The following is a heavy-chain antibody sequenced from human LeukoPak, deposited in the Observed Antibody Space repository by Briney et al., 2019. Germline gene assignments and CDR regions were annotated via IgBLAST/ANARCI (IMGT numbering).Heavy chain of an antibody. CDR1: GFTVSSSY. CDR2: LYSGGTT. V-gene: IGHV3-53*01. D-gene: IGHD3-22*01. J-gene: IGHJ4*02. CDR3: ASYHDDSGYSPHLDY. Sequence: GGSLRLSCAASGFTVSSSYKNWVRQAPGKGLEWVSVLYSGGTTYYADSVKGRFTISRDNSKNTIYLQMNSLRAEDTAVYYCASYHDDSGYSPHLDYWGQGTLVTVSS.